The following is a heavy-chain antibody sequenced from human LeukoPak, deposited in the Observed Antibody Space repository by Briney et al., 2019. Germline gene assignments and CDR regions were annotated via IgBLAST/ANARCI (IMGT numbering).Heavy chain of an antibody. CDR2: IYSGGST. CDR3: ARDGLGSWNAFDI. Sequence: PGGSLRLSCAISGFTSTTAWMTWVRQAPGKGLEWVSVIYSGGSTYYADSVKGRLTISRDNSKNMLYLQMNSLRAEDTAVYYCARDGLGSWNAFDIWGQGTMVTVSS. V-gene: IGHV3-66*01. D-gene: IGHD1-26*01. J-gene: IGHJ3*02. CDR1: GFTSTTAW.